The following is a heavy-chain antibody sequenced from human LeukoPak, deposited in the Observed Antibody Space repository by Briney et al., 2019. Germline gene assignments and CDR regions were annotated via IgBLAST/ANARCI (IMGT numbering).Heavy chain of an antibody. D-gene: IGHD6-19*01. Sequence: VASVKVSWKVSGYTLTELSMHWVRQAPAKGLEWMGGFDPEDGETIYAQKFQGRVTMTEDTSTDTAYMELSSLRSEDTAVYYCATVSIIAVAGTPFDYWGQGTLVTVSS. CDR2: FDPEDGET. CDR1: GYTLTELS. J-gene: IGHJ4*02. V-gene: IGHV1-24*01. CDR3: ATVSIIAVAGTPFDY.